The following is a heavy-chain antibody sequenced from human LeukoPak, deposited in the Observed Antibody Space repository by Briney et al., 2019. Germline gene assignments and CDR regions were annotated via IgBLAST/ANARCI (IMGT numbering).Heavy chain of an antibody. Sequence: SVKVSCKASGGTFISYAISWVRQAPGQGLEWMGGIIPIFGTANYAQKSQGRVTITTDESTSTAYMELSSLRSEDTAVYYCARGAWRTRTGTQYYFDYWGQGTLVTVSS. CDR3: ARGAWRTRTGTQYYFDY. D-gene: IGHD1-7*01. V-gene: IGHV1-69*05. CDR2: IIPIFGTA. J-gene: IGHJ4*02. CDR1: GGTFISYA.